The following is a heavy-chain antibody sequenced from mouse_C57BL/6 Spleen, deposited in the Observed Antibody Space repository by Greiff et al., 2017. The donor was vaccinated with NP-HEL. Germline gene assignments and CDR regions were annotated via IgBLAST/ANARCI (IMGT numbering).Heavy chain of an antibody. CDR2: IHPNSGST. J-gene: IGHJ4*01. V-gene: IGHV1-64*01. CDR3: AREGYDAMDY. CDR1: GYTFTSYW. Sequence: QVQLKQPGAELVKPGASVKLSCKASGYTFTSYWMHWVKQRPGQGLEWIGMIHPNSGSTNYNEKFKSKATLTVDKSSSTAYMQLSSLTSEDSAVYYCAREGYDAMDYWGQGTSVTVSS.